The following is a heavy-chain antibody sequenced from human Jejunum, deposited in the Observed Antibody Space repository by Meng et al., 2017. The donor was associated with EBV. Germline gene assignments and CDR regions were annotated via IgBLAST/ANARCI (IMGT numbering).Heavy chain of an antibody. Sequence: EVQLVESGGGLVKPGGSLRLSCAASGFIFSSYSMNWVRQAPGKGLEWVSYISSGSSFIYYADSVKGRFTISRDDAKNSLSLQMNNLGADDTAVYYCVRDSSFNVHWGQGTLVTVSS. D-gene: IGHD3-16*02. J-gene: IGHJ4*02. CDR1: GFIFSSYS. V-gene: IGHV3-21*02. CDR2: ISSGSSFI. CDR3: VRDSSFNVH.